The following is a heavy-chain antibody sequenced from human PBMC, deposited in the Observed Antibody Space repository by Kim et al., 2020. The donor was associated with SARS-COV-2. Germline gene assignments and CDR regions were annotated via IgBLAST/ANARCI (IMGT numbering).Heavy chain of an antibody. Sequence: SETLSLTCTVFGASITTYPYNWGWIRQPPGMGLEWIGTISYSGTTYYNFSLNSRVTMSVETSKNQVSLKLRSVTATDTAVYFCARQPTGFPNWFDAWGQGSLVIVSS. CDR2: ISYSGTT. CDR3: ARQPTGFPNWFDA. CDR1: GASITTYPYN. J-gene: IGHJ5*02. D-gene: IGHD3-10*01. V-gene: IGHV4-39*01.